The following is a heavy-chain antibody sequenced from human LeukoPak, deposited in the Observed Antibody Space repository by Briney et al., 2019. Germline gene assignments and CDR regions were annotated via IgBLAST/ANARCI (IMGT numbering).Heavy chain of an antibody. D-gene: IGHD5/OR15-5a*01. CDR1: GDSISTYY. J-gene: IGHJ4*02. CDR3: ARLGDTVSTDRYFDY. V-gene: IGHV4-59*08. CDR2: ISYTGST. Sequence: SETLSLTCTVSGDSISTYYWSWIRQAPGRGLEWIGSISYTGSTNYSPSLKSRVTISADTSKNQVSLRVSSVTAADTAVYYCARLGDTVSTDRYFDYWGQGTLVTVSS.